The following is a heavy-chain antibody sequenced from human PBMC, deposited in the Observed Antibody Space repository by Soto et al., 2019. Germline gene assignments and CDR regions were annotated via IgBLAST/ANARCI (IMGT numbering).Heavy chain of an antibody. CDR2: ITVGSSHI. CDR3: SRSPEVGVSGAY. CDR1: GFPFSAYN. D-gene: IGHD1-26*01. V-gene: IGHV3-21*01. Sequence: GGSLRLSCTGSGFPFSAYNINWVRQAPGKGLEWVSSITVGSSHIYQPNSMKGRFTISRDDAKNSVYLQIDSLRDEDTALYYCSRSPEVGVSGAYWGQGTLVTVSS. J-gene: IGHJ4*02.